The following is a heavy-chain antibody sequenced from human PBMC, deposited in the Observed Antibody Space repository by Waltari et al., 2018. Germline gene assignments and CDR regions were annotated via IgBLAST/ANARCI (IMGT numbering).Heavy chain of an antibody. CDR2: IYSGGSA. Sequence: EVRLVESGGDLVQPGGSLRLSCAASGFPVSSDSMNWLRQAPGKGLEWVSVIYSGGSANYTDSVKGRFIVSRDNSRNTLYLQMNGLRADDTAICYCARGHRGSRPLWGQGTLVTVSS. CDR1: GFPVSSDS. V-gene: IGHV3-53*01. J-gene: IGHJ4*02. CDR3: ARGHRGSRPL. D-gene: IGHD3-10*01.